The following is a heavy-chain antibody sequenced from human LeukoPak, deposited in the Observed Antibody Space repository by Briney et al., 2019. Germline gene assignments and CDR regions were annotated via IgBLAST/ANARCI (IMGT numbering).Heavy chain of an antibody. CDR3: ARYCSGGSCYSVDVFDI. Sequence: PSQTLSLTCTVSGGSISNDGNYWSWIRQHPGQGLEWIGYIFYSGSTYYNPSLKTRVVISVDTSKNQFSLRLSSVTAADTAVYYCARYCSGGSCYSVDVFDIWGKGPKLTVSS. D-gene: IGHD2-15*01. CDR2: IFYSGST. CDR1: GGSISNDGNY. J-gene: IGHJ3*02. V-gene: IGHV4-31*03.